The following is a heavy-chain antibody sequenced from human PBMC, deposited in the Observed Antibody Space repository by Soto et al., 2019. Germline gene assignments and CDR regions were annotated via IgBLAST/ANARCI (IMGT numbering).Heavy chain of an antibody. CDR3: AAGPEYPGAGA. J-gene: IGHJ4*02. Sequence: QMQLVQSGPEVKKPGTSVKVSCKASGFTLTSSAVQWVRQARGQRLEWIGWIVVGSGNTNYAQKFQEXXTXTTXMSTSTAYMELSSLRSEDTAVYYCAAGPEYPGAGAWGQGTLVTVSS. V-gene: IGHV1-58*01. CDR1: GFTLTSSA. CDR2: IVVGSGNT. D-gene: IGHD1-26*01.